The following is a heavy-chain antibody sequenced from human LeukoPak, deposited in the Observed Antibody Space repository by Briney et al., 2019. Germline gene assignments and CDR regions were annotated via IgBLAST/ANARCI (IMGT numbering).Heavy chain of an antibody. D-gene: IGHD1-14*01. CDR2: ISYDGSNK. Sequence: GGSLRLSCAASGFTFSSYAMRWVRQAPGKGLEWVAVISYDGSNKYYADSVKGRFTISRDNSKNTLYLQMNSLRAEDTAVYYCARSNLGQLDYWGQGTLVTVSS. V-gene: IGHV3-30*04. CDR1: GFTFSSYA. J-gene: IGHJ4*02. CDR3: ARSNLGQLDY.